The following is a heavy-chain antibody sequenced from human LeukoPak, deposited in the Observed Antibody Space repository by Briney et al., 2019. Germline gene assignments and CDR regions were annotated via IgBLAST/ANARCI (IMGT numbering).Heavy chain of an antibody. V-gene: IGHV1-69*13. CDR2: IIPIFGSA. D-gene: IGHD3-10*01. J-gene: IGHJ4*02. Sequence: SVKVSCKASGGTFSSYTITWVRQAPGQGLEWMGGIIPIFGSANYAQKFQGRVTITADESTSTAYMELRSLRSDDTAVYYCARMGAWFGELLYYFDYWGQGTLVTVSS. CDR1: GGTFSSYT. CDR3: ARMGAWFGELLYYFDY.